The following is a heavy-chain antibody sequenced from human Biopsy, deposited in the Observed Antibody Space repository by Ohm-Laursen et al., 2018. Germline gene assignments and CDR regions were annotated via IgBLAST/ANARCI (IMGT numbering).Heavy chain of an antibody. CDR1: GGSISSSTFY. Sequence: SETLSLTCTVSGGSISSSTFYWGWIRQPPGKGLEWIGSVDYSGSGHYNPSLESRITISVDTSKNQFSLRLSSVTAADTAVYYCARSPPPYYYDNSGCYWVNWGQGTLVTVSS. CDR3: ARSPPPYYYDNSGCYWVN. V-gene: IGHV4-39*01. D-gene: IGHD3-22*01. CDR2: VDYSGSG. J-gene: IGHJ4*02.